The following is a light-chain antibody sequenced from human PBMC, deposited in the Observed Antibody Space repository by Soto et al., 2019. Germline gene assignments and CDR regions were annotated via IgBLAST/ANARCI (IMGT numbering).Light chain of an antibody. CDR2: GVS. CDR1: QSVSSSY. Sequence: EIVLTQSPGTLSLSPGERATLSCRASQSVSSSYLAWYQQKPGQAPRLLIYGVSSRATGIPDRFSGSGSGTDFTLTINRLEPEDFAVYYCHPYGSSRTFGQGTKWIS. CDR3: HPYGSSRT. V-gene: IGKV3-20*01. J-gene: IGKJ1*01.